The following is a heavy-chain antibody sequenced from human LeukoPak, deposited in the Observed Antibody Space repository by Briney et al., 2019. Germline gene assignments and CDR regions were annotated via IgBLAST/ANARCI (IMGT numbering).Heavy chain of an antibody. J-gene: IGHJ5*02. V-gene: IGHV5-51*01. CDR2: IYPGDSDT. CDR1: GYSFTSYW. Sequence: GESLKISCKGSGYSFTSYWIGWVRQMPGKGLEWMGIIYPGDSDTRYSPSFQGQVTISADKSISTAYLQWSSLKASDTAMYYCARGRYCSSTSCSVFDPWGQGTPVTVSS. CDR3: ARGRYCSSTSCSVFDP. D-gene: IGHD2-2*01.